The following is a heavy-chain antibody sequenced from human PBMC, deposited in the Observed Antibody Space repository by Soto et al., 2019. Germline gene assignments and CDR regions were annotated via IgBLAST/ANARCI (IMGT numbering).Heavy chain of an antibody. D-gene: IGHD1-7*01. J-gene: IGHJ3*02. CDR3: AKDWRNWNYRGLFDI. V-gene: IGHV3-30*18. CDR2: ISYDGSNK. Sequence: QVQLVESGGGVVQPGRSLRLSCAASGFTFSSYGMHWVRQAPGKGLEWVAVISYDGSNKYYADSVKGRFTISRDNSKNTLYLQMNSLRAEDTAVYYCAKDWRNWNYRGLFDIWGQGTMVTVSS. CDR1: GFTFSSYG.